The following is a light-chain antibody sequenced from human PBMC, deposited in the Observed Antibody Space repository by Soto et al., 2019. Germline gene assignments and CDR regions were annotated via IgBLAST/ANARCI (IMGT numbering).Light chain of an antibody. CDR2: DVS. J-gene: IGLJ1*01. V-gene: IGLV2-11*01. CDR1: SSDVAGYNC. CDR3: CSFAGSPYV. Sequence: QSALTQPRSVSGSPGQSVTVSCTGTSSDVAGYNCVSWYQQHPGKAPKLMIYDVSNRPSGVPDRFSGSKSGNTASLTISGLQAEDEAEYYCCSFAGSPYVFGTGTKLTVL.